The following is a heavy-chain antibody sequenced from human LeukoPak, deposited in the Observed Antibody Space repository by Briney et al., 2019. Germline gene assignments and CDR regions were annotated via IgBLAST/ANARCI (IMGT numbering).Heavy chain of an antibody. D-gene: IGHD4-23*01. J-gene: IGHJ3*02. CDR3: ATRGDYGGNSEYGAFDI. CDR2: ISAYNGNT. V-gene: IGHV1-18*01. CDR1: GYTFTSYG. Sequence: ASVKVSCKASGYTFTSYGISWVRQAPGQGLEWMGWISAYNGNTNYAQKLQGRVTMTTDTSTSTAYMELRSLRSDDTAVYYCATRGDYGGNSEYGAFDIWGQGTMVTVSS.